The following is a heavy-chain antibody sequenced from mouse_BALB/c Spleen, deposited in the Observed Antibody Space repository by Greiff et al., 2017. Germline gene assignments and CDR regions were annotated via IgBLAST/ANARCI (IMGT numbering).Heavy chain of an antibody. CDR3: ARYRVSTMITSFAY. D-gene: IGHD2-4*01. CDR1: GFTFSSYT. Sequence: EVKLMESGGGLVKPGGSLKLSCAASGFTFSSYTMSWVRQTPEKRLEWVATISSGGGNTYYPDSVKGRFTISRDNAKNNLYLQMSSLRSEDTALYYCARYRVSTMITSFAYWGQGTLVTVSA. CDR2: ISSGGGNT. J-gene: IGHJ3*01. V-gene: IGHV5-9*03.